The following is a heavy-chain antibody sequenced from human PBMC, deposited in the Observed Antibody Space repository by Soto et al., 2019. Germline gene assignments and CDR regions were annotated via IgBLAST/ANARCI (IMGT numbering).Heavy chain of an antibody. D-gene: IGHD2-8*01. CDR2: IYYSGST. Sequence: PSETLSLTCTVSGGSISSSSYYWGWIRQPPGKGLEWIGSIYYSGSTYYNPSLKSRVTISVDTSKNQFSLKLSSVTAADTAVYYCARHSPDGVVLMVYATTDNWFDPWGQGTLVTVSS. CDR1: GGSISSSSYY. J-gene: IGHJ5*02. V-gene: IGHV4-39*01. CDR3: ARHSPDGVVLMVYATTDNWFDP.